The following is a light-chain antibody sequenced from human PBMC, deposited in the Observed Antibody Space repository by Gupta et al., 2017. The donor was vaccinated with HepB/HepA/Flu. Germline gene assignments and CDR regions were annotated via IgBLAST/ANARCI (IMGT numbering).Light chain of an antibody. V-gene: IGKV3-15*01. Sequence: EIVMTQSPATLSVSPGEKATLSCRASQGVSSNLAWYQQKPGQAPRLLIYGASTRDTGVPARFSGSGVGTYXPLTISXRQVEDFAVYYCQHHEYWPPRTFGXGTKVDIK. J-gene: IGKJ1*01. CDR1: QGVSSN. CDR2: GAS. CDR3: QHHEYWPPRT.